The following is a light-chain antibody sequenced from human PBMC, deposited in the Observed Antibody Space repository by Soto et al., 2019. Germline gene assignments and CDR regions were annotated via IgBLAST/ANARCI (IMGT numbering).Light chain of an antibody. Sequence: QSALTQPASVSGSPGQSITISCTGTSSDIGTYKYVSWYQQRPGKAPKLIIYEVTRRPSGVPDRIFASKSDTTASLTVSGLQAEDEADYYCSSFAGTNSFVFGTGTKVTVL. CDR2: EVT. V-gene: IGLV2-8*01. CDR1: SSDIGTYKY. CDR3: SSFAGTNSFV. J-gene: IGLJ1*01.